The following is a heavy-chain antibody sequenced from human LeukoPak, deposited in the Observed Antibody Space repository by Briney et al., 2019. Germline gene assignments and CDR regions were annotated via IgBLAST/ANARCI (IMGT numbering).Heavy chain of an antibody. Sequence: GGSLRLSCAASGFIFTTYAMHWVRQAPGKGLEWVAVISYDGSNTYYADSVKGRFTISRDNSKNTLYLQMNSLRTEDTAVYYCAKAYRGYQLLYYFDYWGQGTLVTVSS. CDR1: GFIFTTYA. CDR3: AKAYRGYQLLYYFDY. D-gene: IGHD5-12*01. V-gene: IGHV3-30*18. CDR2: ISYDGSNT. J-gene: IGHJ4*02.